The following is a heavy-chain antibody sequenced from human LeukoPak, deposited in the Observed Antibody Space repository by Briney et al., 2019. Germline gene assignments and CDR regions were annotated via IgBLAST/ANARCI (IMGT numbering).Heavy chain of an antibody. CDR2: ISTGSSYI. CDR3: ARVSGVVPAATLDF. D-gene: IGHD2-2*01. J-gene: IGHJ4*02. V-gene: IGHV3-21*01. Sequence: GGSLRLSCAASGFTFRSYSMNWVRQAPGKGLEWVSSISTGSSYIYYADSVKGRFTISRDNAKNSLYLQMNSLRAEDTAAYYCARVSGVVPAATLDFWGQGALVTVSS. CDR1: GFTFRSYS.